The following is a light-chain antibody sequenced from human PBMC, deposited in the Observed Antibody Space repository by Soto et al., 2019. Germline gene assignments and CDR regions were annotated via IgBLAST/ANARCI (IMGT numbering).Light chain of an antibody. V-gene: IGKV3-20*01. Sequence: EIALTQSPGTLSLSPGERATLSCRASQSVSSSNLAWYQHKPGQGPRLLIYGAASRATGIPDRFSGSGSGTDFTLTISRLEPEDFAVYYCQQYGSSPGTFGGGTKVEIK. J-gene: IGKJ4*01. CDR2: GAA. CDR3: QQYGSSPGT. CDR1: QSVSSSN.